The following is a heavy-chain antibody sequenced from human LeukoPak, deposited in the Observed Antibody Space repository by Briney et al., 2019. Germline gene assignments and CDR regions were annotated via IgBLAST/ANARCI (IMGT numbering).Heavy chain of an antibody. CDR1: GFTFSSYE. CDR2: ISSSGSTI. V-gene: IGHV3-48*03. CDR3: ARDARITMVRGVIITKNDY. J-gene: IGHJ4*02. D-gene: IGHD3-10*01. Sequence: GGSLRLSCAASGFTFSSYEMNWVRQAPGKGLEWASYISSSGSTIYYADSVKGRFTISRDNAKNSLYLQMNSLRAEDTAVYYCARDARITMVRGVIITKNDYWGQGTLVTVSS.